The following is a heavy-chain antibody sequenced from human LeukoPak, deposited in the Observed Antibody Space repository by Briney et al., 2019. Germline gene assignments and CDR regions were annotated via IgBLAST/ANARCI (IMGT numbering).Heavy chain of an antibody. Sequence: LSGGPLRLSCAASGFTLSSNEMNWVRQAPGKGLEWLSYISSSGGTIHYVDSVKGRFTISRDNAKNSLFLQMNSLRAEDTAVYYCASGVHYSSGWIDIWGQGTMVTVSS. D-gene: IGHD6-19*01. CDR2: ISSSGGTI. CDR3: ASGVHYSSGWIDI. V-gene: IGHV3-48*03. CDR1: GFTLSSNE. J-gene: IGHJ3*02.